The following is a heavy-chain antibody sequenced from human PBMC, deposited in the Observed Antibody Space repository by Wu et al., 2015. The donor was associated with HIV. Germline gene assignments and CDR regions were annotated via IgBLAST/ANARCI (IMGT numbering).Heavy chain of an antibody. V-gene: IGHV1-69*12. CDR3: ARERYYDYRPEGY. CDR1: GGTLRSFA. CDR2: IIPLFDTA. J-gene: IGHJ4*02. Sequence: QVHLVQSGAEVKKPGSSVKVSCKASGGTLRSFALSWVRQAPGQGFEWVGGIIPLFDTAISAHKFDDRVTITADESSTTAYMELSSLRSEDTAVYYCARERYYDYRPEGYWGQGTLVTVSS. D-gene: IGHD3-16*01.